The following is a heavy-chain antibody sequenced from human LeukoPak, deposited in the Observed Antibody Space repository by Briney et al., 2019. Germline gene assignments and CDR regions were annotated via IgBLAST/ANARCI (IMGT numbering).Heavy chain of an antibody. D-gene: IGHD5-18*01. CDR2: IIPILGIA. V-gene: IGHV1-69*04. Sequence: SVKVSCKASGGTFSSYAISWVRQAPGQGLEWMGRIIPILGIANYAQKFQGRVTITADKSTSTAYMELSSLRSEDTAVYYCARADTAMVIYYYYHGMDVWGQGTTVTVSS. J-gene: IGHJ6*02. CDR1: GGTFSSYA. CDR3: ARADTAMVIYYYYHGMDV.